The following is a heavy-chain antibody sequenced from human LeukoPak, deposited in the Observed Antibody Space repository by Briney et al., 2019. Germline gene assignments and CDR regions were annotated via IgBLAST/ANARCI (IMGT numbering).Heavy chain of an antibody. CDR1: GYTFTGYY. CDR3: AREQGLDYYYYGMDV. CDR2: INPNRGGT. J-gene: IGHJ6*02. V-gene: IGHV1-2*04. Sequence: GASVKVSCKASGYTFTGYYMHWVRQAPGQGLEWMGWINPNRGGTNYAQKFQGWVTMTRDTSISTAYMELSRLRSDDTAVYYCAREQGLDYYYYGMDVWGQGTTVTVSS.